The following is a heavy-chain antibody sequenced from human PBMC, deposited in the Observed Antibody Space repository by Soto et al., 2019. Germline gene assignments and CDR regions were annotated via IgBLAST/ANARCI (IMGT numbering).Heavy chain of an antibody. CDR1: GFTFSSYS. V-gene: IGHV3-48*01. D-gene: IGHD6-6*01. J-gene: IGHJ6*03. CDR2: ISSSSSTI. CDR3: ARDEKGSSSSYFYYYYYYMDV. Sequence: PGGSLRLSCAASGFTFSSYSMNWVRQAPGKGLEWVSYISSSSSTIYYADSVKGRFTISRDSAKNSLYLQMNSLRAEDTAVYYCARDEKGSSSSYFYYYYYYMDVWGKGTTVTVSS.